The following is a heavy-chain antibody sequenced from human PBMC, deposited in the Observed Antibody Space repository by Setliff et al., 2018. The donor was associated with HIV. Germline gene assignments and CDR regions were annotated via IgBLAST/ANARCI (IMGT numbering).Heavy chain of an antibody. J-gene: IGHJ4*02. CDR2: INHSGIT. CDR1: GGSFSRDY. V-gene: IGHV4-34*01. Sequence: SETLSLTCAVYGGSFSRDYWTWIRQPPGKGPEWIGEINHSGITNYNSFLKSRVTISIDTSKNQFSLKLSSVTAADTAVYYCARDGYGYGVGREGDYWGQGTLVTVS. D-gene: IGHD5-18*01. CDR3: ARDGYGYGVGREGDY.